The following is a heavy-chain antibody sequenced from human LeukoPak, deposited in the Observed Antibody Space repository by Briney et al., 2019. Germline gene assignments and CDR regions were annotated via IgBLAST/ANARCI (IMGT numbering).Heavy chain of an antibody. Sequence: GGSLRLSCAASGFTFSSYSMNWVRQAPGKGLEWVSSISSSSSYIYYADSVKGRFTISRDSAKNSLYLQMNSLRAEDTAVYYCARVSLAATNFWGQGTLVTVSS. J-gene: IGHJ4*02. CDR2: ISSSSSYI. CDR1: GFTFSSYS. V-gene: IGHV3-21*01. D-gene: IGHD2-15*01. CDR3: ARVSLAATNF.